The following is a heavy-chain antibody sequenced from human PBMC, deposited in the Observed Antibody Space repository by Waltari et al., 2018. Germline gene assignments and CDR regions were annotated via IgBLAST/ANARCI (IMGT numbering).Heavy chain of an antibody. J-gene: IGHJ4*02. CDR2: IIPIFGTA. V-gene: IGHV1-69*05. CDR3: ARGPLQYHSIAARWYYFDY. Sequence: QGQLVQSGGGGKKAGASVEVSCKASGGTFSSLANNLVGKAPGQGLEWMGGIIPIFGTANYAQKFQGRVTITTDESTSTAYMELSSLRSEDTAVYYCARGPLQYHSIAARWYYFDYWGQGTLVTVSS. D-gene: IGHD6-6*01. CDR1: GGTFSSLA.